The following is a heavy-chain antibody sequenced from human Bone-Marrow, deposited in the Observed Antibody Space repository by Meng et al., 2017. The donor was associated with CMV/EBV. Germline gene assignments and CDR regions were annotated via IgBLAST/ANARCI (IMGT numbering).Heavy chain of an antibody. Sequence: SVKVSCKASGGTFSSYAISWVRQVPGQGLEWMGGIIPILGIANYAQKLQGRVTMTTDTSTSTAYMELRSLRSDDTAVYYCARALKYCSSTSCRQPLGYWGQGTLVTVSS. J-gene: IGHJ4*02. CDR1: GGTFSSYA. V-gene: IGHV1-69*10. CDR2: IIPILGIA. CDR3: ARALKYCSSTSCRQPLGY. D-gene: IGHD2-2*01.